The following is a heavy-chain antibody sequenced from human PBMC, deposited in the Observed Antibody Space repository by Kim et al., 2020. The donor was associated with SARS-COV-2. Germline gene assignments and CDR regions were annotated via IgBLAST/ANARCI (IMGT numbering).Heavy chain of an antibody. CDR1: GYTFTGYY. J-gene: IGHJ5*02. CDR2: INPNSGGT. Sequence: ASVKVSCKASGYTFTGYYMHWVRQAPGQGLEWMGRINPNSGGTNYAQKFQGRVTMTRDTSISTAYMELSRLRSDDTAVYYCARAHDYDFWSGYYNWFDPWGQGTLVTVSS. CDR3: ARAHDYDFWSGYYNWFDP. V-gene: IGHV1-2*06. D-gene: IGHD3-3*01.